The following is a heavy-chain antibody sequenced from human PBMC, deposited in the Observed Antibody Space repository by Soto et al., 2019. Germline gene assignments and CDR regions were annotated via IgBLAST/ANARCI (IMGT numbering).Heavy chain of an antibody. CDR1: GFTVSSNY. CDR2: IYSGGST. Sequence: GGSLRLSCAASGFTVSSNYMSWVRQAPGKGLEWVSVIYSGGSTYYADSVKGRFTISRDNSKNTLYLQMNSLRAEDTAVYYCAKGGDFWAYYFDYWGQGTLVTVSS. D-gene: IGHD3-3*01. V-gene: IGHV3-66*01. J-gene: IGHJ4*02. CDR3: AKGGDFWAYYFDY.